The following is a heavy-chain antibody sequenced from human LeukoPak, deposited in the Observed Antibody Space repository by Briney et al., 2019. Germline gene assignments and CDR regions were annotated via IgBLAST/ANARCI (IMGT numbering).Heavy chain of an antibody. V-gene: IGHV1-69*02. CDR2: IVPMIGIA. CDR3: AAIVVVPAAPIDFDY. Sequence: GASVKVSCKASGGTLISHIISWVRQAPGQGLEWMGRIVPMIGIANYERKVQGRVLITADKSTNTAYMELRSLRVEDTAVYYCAAIVVVPAAPIDFDYWGQGTLVTVSS. CDR1: GGTLISHI. D-gene: IGHD2-2*01. J-gene: IGHJ4*02.